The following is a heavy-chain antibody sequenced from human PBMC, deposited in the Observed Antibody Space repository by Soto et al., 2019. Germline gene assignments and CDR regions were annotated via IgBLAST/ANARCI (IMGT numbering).Heavy chain of an antibody. CDR3: RYYDILTGYYYFDY. V-gene: IGHV4-38-2*02. CDR2: IYHSGST. Sequence: SETLSLTCTVSGYSISSGYYWGWIRQPPGKGLEWIGSIYHSGSTYYNPSLKSRVTISVDTSKNQFSLKLSSVTAADTAVYYCRYYDILTGYYYFDYWGQGTLVTVSS. D-gene: IGHD3-9*01. CDR1: GYSISSGYY. J-gene: IGHJ4*02.